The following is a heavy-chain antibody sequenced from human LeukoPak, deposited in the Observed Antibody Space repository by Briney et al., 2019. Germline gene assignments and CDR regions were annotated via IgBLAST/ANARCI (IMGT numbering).Heavy chain of an antibody. CDR3: ARLLWFGEPVDY. D-gene: IGHD3-10*01. CDR1: GGSFRGYY. J-gene: IGHJ4*02. Sequence: SETLSLTCAVYGGSFRGYYWSWIRQPPGKGLEWIGEINHSGSTNYNPSLTSRVTISVDTSKNHFSLKLSAVTAADTAVYYCARLLWFGEPVDYWGQGTLVTVSS. V-gene: IGHV4-34*01. CDR2: INHSGST.